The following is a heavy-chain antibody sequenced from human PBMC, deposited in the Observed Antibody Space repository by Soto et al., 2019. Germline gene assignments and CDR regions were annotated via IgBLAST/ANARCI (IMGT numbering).Heavy chain of an antibody. CDR3: AAELYSGGSCCSFDI. V-gene: IGHV1-58*02. J-gene: IGHJ3*02. D-gene: IGHD2-15*01. CDR2: IVVGSGNT. Sequence: SVKVSCKTSGFTFSNSAMQCVRQARGQLLEWMGWIVVGSGNTNYEQKFQERVTITRDMSTSTVHMELSSLRSEDTAVYYCAAELYSGGSCCSFDIWGQGTMVTVS. CDR1: GFTFSNSA.